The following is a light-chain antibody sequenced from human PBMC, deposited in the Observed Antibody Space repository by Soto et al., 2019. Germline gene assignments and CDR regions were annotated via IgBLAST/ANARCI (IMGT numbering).Light chain of an antibody. J-gene: IGKJ1*01. V-gene: IGKV3-20*01. CDR3: QQYGSSGT. CDR2: GAS. CDR1: QSVSNNY. Sequence: EVVLTQSPGTLSLSPGERANLSCRASQSVSNNYLAWYQQKPGQAPRLLIYGASNKATGIPDRFSGSGSGTDFTLTISRLEPEDFAVYDCQQYGSSGTFGQGTKVEIK.